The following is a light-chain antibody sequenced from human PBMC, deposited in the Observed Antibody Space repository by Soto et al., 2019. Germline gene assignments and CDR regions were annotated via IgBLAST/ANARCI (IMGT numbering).Light chain of an antibody. V-gene: IGLV1-44*01. CDR1: GSDIGSNT. J-gene: IGLJ3*02. CDR2: SNN. Sequence: QSVLTQPPSASGTPGQRVTISCSGSGSDIGSNTVNWYQQLPGTAPKLLIYSNNQWPSGVPDRFSGSKSGTSASLAISGLQSEDEADYSCAAWDDSLNAWVFGGGTKLTVL. CDR3: AAWDDSLNAWV.